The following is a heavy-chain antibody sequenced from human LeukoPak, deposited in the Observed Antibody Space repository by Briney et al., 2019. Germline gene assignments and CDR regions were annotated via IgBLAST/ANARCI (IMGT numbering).Heavy chain of an antibody. Sequence: ASVKVSCKASGYTFTSYDINWVRQATGQGLEWMGWMNPNSGDTGYARKFQGRVTITRNTSISTAYMELSSLRSEDTAVYYCAREGGGIDAFDIWGQGTMVTVSS. D-gene: IGHD4-23*01. CDR2: MNPNSGDT. V-gene: IGHV1-8*03. J-gene: IGHJ3*02. CDR3: AREGGGIDAFDI. CDR1: GYTFTSYD.